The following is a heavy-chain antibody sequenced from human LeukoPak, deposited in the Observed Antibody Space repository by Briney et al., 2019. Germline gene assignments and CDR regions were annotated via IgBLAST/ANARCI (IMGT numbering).Heavy chain of an antibody. CDR3: ARMIGDDAFDI. CDR2: ISYSGST. Sequence: SETLSLTCTVSGGSISSSTYYWGWIRQPPGKGLEWIGTISYSGSTYYNPSLKSRVTISVDTSRNQFSLKLSSVTATDTAVYYCARMIGDDAFDIWGQGTMVTVSS. CDR1: GGSISSSTYY. V-gene: IGHV4-39*01. D-gene: IGHD3-22*01. J-gene: IGHJ3*02.